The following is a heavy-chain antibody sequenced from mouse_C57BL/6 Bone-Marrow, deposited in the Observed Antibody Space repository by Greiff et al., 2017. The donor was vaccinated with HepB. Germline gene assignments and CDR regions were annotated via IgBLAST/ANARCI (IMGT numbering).Heavy chain of an antibody. D-gene: IGHD2-3*01. J-gene: IGHJ4*01. Sequence: QVQLQQSGAELMKPGASVKLSCKATGYTFTGYWIEWVKQRPGNGLEWIGEILPGSGSTNYNEKFKGKATFTADKSSNTAYMQLSSLTTEDSAIYYGSRFDGLPYYYAMDYWGQGTSVTVSS. CDR1: GYTFTGYW. CDR2: ILPGSGST. CDR3: SRFDGLPYYYAMDY. V-gene: IGHV1-9*01.